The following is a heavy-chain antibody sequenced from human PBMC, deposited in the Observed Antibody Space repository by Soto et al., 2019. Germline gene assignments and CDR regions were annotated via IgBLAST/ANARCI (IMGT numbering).Heavy chain of an antibody. CDR1: GFTFTDYL. J-gene: IGHJ4*02. CDR3: VGTDNSKKFDY. V-gene: IGHV3-21*01. CDR2: ITSSGSYI. D-gene: IGHD4-4*01. Sequence: EVHLVESGGGLVKAGGSLRLSCAASGFTFTDYLFNWVRQAPGKGLEWVSSITSSGSYIYYADSVKGRFTISRDNAKNSLYLQMNSLKAEDTAMYYCVGTDNSKKFDYWGPGTLVSVSS.